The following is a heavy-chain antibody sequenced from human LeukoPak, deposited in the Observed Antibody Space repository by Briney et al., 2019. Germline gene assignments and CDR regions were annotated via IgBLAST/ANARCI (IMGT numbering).Heavy chain of an antibody. CDR2: ISSSSSYI. D-gene: IGHD5-18*01. CDR3: AREGEGVDTAMVTYDFDY. Sequence: TGGSLRLSCAASRFTFSSYSMNWVRQAPGKGLEWVSSISSSSSYIYYADSVKGRFTISRDNAKNSLYLQMNSLRAEDTAVYYCAREGEGVDTAMVTYDFDYWGQGTLVTVSS. J-gene: IGHJ4*02. CDR1: RFTFSSYS. V-gene: IGHV3-21*01.